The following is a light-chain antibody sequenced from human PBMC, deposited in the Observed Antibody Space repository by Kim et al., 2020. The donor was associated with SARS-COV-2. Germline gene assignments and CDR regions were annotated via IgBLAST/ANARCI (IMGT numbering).Light chain of an antibody. V-gene: IGLV2-14*03. CDR2: DVT. Sequence: QSALTQPASVSGSPGQSITISCTGTSSDVGGYNHVSWYQQHPGKAPKLIICDVTKRPSGVSDRFSGSKSDNTASLTISGLQAEDEADYYCTSYTGSYTYVFGTGTKVTVL. CDR3: TSYTGSYTYV. J-gene: IGLJ1*01. CDR1: SSDVGGYNH.